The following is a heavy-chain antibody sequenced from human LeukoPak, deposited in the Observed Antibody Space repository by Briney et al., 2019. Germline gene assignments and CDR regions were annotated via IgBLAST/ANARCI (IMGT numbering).Heavy chain of an antibody. CDR3: ARVNSGYDRIYFDY. J-gene: IGHJ4*02. CDR2: INPSGGST. D-gene: IGHD5-12*01. Sequence: ASVKVSCKASGYTFTSYGISWVRQAPGQGLEWMGIINPSGGSTSYAQKFQGRVTMTRDMSTSTVYMELSSLRSEDTAVYYCARVNSGYDRIYFDYWGQGTLVTVSS. CDR1: GYTFTSYG. V-gene: IGHV1-46*01.